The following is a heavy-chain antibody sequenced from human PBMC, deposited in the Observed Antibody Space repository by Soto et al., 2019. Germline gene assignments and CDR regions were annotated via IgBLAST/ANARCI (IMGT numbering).Heavy chain of an antibody. CDR2: INPSGGST. CDR1: GYTFTSYY. D-gene: IGHD6-19*01. CDR3: ARGDQWLGAFDI. J-gene: IGHJ3*02. V-gene: IGHV1-46*03. Sequence: QVQLVQSGAEVKKPGASVKVSCKASGYTFTSYYMHWVRQAPGQGLEWMGIINPSGGSTSYAQKFPGRXXMXRXXSTSTVYMELSSLRSEDTAVYYCARGDQWLGAFDIWGQGTMVTVSS.